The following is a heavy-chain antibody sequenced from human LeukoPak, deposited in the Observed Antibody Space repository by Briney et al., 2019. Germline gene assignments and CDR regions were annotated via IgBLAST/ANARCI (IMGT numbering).Heavy chain of an antibody. D-gene: IGHD3-3*01. CDR3: ARYGVAMDDAFDI. CDR1: GYSISSGHY. V-gene: IGHV4-38-2*01. J-gene: IGHJ3*02. CDR2: IYHSGST. Sequence: NASETLSLTCAVSGYSISSGHYWGWIRQPPGKGLEWIGSIYHSGSTYYNPSLKSRVTISVDTSKNQFSLKLSSVTAADTAVYYCARYGVAMDDAFDIRGQGTMVTVSS.